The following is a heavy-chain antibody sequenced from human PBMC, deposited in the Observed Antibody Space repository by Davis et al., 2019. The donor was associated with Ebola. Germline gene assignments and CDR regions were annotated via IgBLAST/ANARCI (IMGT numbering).Heavy chain of an antibody. D-gene: IGHD3-22*01. CDR2: IDWDDDK. CDR1: GFSLSISGMC. CDR3: ARTREDDSSGYYYPHFDY. J-gene: IGHJ4*02. V-gene: IGHV2-70*11. Sequence: SGPTLVKPTQTLTLTCTFSGFSLSISGMCVSWIRQPPGKALEWLARIDWDDDKYYSTSLKTRLTISKDTSKNQVVLTMTNMDPVDTATYYCARTREDDSSGYYYPHFDYWGQGTLVTVSS.